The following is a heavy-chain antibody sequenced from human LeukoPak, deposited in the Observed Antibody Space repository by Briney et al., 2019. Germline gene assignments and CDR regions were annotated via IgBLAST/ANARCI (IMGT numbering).Heavy chain of an antibody. CDR2: INHSGST. D-gene: IGHD3-16*01. V-gene: IGHV4-34*01. CDR3: AKDFGY. J-gene: IGHJ4*02. CDR1: GGSFSGYY. Sequence: SETLSLTCAVYGGSFSGYYWSWIRQPPGKGLEWIGEINHSGSTNYNPSLKSRVTISVDTSKNQFSLKLSSVTAADTAVYYCAKDFGYWGQGTLVTVSS.